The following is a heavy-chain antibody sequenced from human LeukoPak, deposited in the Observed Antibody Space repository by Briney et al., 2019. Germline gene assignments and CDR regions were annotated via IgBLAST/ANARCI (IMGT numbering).Heavy chain of an antibody. CDR3: ARGPLGYSSGWYLAFDI. V-gene: IGHV1-69*13. D-gene: IGHD6-19*01. Sequence: ASVKVSCKTYGYTFTSHGISWVRQAPGQGLEWMGGIIPIFGTANYAQKFQGRVTITADESTSTAYMELSSLRSEDTAVYYCARGPLGYSSGWYLAFDIWGQGTMVTVSS. CDR2: IIPIFGTA. CDR1: GYTFTSHG. J-gene: IGHJ3*02.